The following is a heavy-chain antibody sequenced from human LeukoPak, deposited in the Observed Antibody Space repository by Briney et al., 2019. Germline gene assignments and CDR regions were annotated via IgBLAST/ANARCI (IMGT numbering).Heavy chain of an antibody. V-gene: IGHV1-69*05. CDR3: ARGRGRHYDFWSGYFVMDYYYGMDV. Sequence: RASVKVSCKASGGTFSSYAISWVRQAPGQGLEWMGGIIPIFATANYAQKFQGRVTMTRNTSISTAYMELSSLRSEDTAVYYCARGRGRHYDFWSGYFVMDYYYGMDVWGQGTTVTVSS. CDR1: GGTFSSYA. J-gene: IGHJ6*02. CDR2: IIPIFATA. D-gene: IGHD3-3*01.